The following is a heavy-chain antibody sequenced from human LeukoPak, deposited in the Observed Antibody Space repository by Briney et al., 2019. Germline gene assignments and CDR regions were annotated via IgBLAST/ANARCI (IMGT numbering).Heavy chain of an antibody. CDR1: GFTFSNHG. CDR2: IWYDGSNQ. CDR3: ARWGDGKRFDY. D-gene: IGHD2-21*02. Sequence: GRSLRLFCAASGFTFSNHGMHWVRQAPGKGLEWVAVIWYDGSNQYYADSVKGRFTISRDNSKNMVYLQMNSLRAEDTATYYCARWGDGKRFDYWGQGTLVTVSS. J-gene: IGHJ4*02. V-gene: IGHV3-33*01.